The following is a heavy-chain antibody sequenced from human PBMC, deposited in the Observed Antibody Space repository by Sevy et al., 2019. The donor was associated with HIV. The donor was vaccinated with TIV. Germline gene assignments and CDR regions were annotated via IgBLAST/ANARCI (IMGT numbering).Heavy chain of an antibody. J-gene: IGHJ4*02. V-gene: IGHV3-23*01. Sequence: GGSLRLSCAASGFTFSIYAMSWVRQAPGKGLEWVSGLSGSGGSTYYADSVKGRFTISRDNSKNTLYLQMNSLRAEDTAVYYWAKDQGDYVWGTFRDYWGQGTLVTVSS. CDR1: GFTFSIYA. CDR3: AKDQGDYVWGTFRDY. CDR2: LSGSGGST. D-gene: IGHD3-16*02.